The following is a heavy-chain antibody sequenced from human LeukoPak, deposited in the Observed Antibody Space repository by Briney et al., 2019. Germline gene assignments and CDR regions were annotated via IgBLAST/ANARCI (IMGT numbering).Heavy chain of an antibody. CDR1: GFTFSSYS. V-gene: IGHV3-21*01. CDR3: ARDGPTRNNDYDRSGYYPFDY. J-gene: IGHJ4*02. CDR2: FSGTTSST. D-gene: IGHD3-22*01. Sequence: GGSLRLSCVGSGFTFSSYSMDWVRQAPGQGLEWVSSFSGTTSSTYYADSVGGRFTIARDNSKNSLYLQMSSLRVEDSAVYYCARDGPTRNNDYDRSGYYPFDYWGQGTLVTVSS.